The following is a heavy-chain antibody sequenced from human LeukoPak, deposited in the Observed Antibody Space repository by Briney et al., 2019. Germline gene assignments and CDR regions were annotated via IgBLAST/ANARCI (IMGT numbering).Heavy chain of an antibody. J-gene: IGHJ4*02. CDR1: GHTFTVYY. D-gene: IGHD3-22*01. CDR2: ISPHTGGA. V-gene: IGHV1-2*02. CDR3: ATVGETYYFDSSGYQALHY. Sequence: ASAKVSCKTSGHTFTVYYIHWVRQAPGQGLEWMGWISPHTGGANYAQRFQGRVTMTRDTSISTAYMELSRLRSDDTAVYYCATVGETYYFDSSGYQALHYWGQGTLVTVSS.